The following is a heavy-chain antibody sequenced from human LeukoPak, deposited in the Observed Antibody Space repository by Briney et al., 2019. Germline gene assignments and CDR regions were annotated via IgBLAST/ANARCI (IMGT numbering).Heavy chain of an antibody. CDR2: IHWTGGST. V-gene: IGHV3-20*04. Sequence: PGGPLRLSCAASGFTFDDSGMSWVRQAPGKGLEWISGIHWTGGSTGYADSVKGRFTISRDNAKNSLYLQMNSLRAEDTALYYCAREGGSGWYSGWFDPWGQGTLVTVSS. J-gene: IGHJ5*02. CDR1: GFTFDDSG. D-gene: IGHD6-19*01. CDR3: AREGGSGWYSGWFDP.